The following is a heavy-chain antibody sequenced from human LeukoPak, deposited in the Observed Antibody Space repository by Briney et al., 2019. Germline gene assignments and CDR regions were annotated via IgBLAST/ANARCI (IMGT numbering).Heavy chain of an antibody. V-gene: IGHV3-48*01. Sequence: GGSLRLSCAASGFTFSGYSMTWVRQAPGKGLEWVSYISTSSSTIYYAASVKGRFHISRDNAKNSLYLQMNSLRGKDTAVYSCARDNWLDYWGQGTLVTVSS. D-gene: IGHD5-12*01. J-gene: IGHJ4*02. CDR1: GFTFSGYS. CDR3: ARDNWLDY. CDR2: ISTSSSTI.